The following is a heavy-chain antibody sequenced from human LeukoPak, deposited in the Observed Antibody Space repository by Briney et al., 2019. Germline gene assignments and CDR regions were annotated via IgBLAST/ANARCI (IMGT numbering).Heavy chain of an antibody. CDR2: MNPNSGNT. CDR1: GYTFTSYD. Sequence: ASVKVSCKASGYTFTSYDINWVRQATGQGLEWMGWMNPNSGNTGYAQKFQGRVTMTRNTSISTAYMELSSLRSEDTAVYYCASSIAVAGTTYYYYYGMDVWGQGTTVTASS. CDR3: ASSIAVAGTTYYYYYGMDV. V-gene: IGHV1-8*01. J-gene: IGHJ6*02. D-gene: IGHD6-19*01.